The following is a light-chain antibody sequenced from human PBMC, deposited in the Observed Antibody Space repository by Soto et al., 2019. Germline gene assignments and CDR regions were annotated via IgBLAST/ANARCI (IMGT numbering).Light chain of an antibody. CDR1: QSVSSN. V-gene: IGKV3-15*01. J-gene: IGKJ2*01. CDR2: GAS. CDR3: QQYNYYYT. Sequence: EIVMTQSPGTLSVSPGERATLSCRASQSVSSNLAWYQQKPGQAPRLLFYGASTRATGIPARFSGSGSGTEFTLTISGLQSEDFAVYYCQQYNYYYTFGQGTKLEIK.